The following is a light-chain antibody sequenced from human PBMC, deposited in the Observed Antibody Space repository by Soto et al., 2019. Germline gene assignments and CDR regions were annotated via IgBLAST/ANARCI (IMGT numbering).Light chain of an antibody. CDR1: SSDVGGYDY. V-gene: IGLV2-11*01. CDR3: SSYAGFNI. J-gene: IGLJ2*01. Sequence: QSALTQPPSVSGSPGQSVTISCTGTSSDVGGYDYVSWYQQHPGKAPKLLIYDVTKRPSGVPDRFSGSKSGNTASLTISGLRAEDGAIYHCSSYAGFNIFGAGTQLTVL. CDR2: DVT.